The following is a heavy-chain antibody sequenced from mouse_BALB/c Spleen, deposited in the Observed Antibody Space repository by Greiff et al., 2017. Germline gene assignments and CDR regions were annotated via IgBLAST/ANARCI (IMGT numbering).Heavy chain of an antibody. D-gene: IGHD1-1*01. CDR2: IDPANGNT. V-gene: IGHV14-3*02. Sequence: EVKVVESGAELVKPGASVKLSCTASGFNIKDTYMHWVKQRPEQGLEWIGRIDPANGNTKYDPKFQGKATITADTSSNTAYLQLSSLTSEDTAVYYCAGSSYGAMDYWGQGTSVTVSS. CDR3: AGSSYGAMDY. J-gene: IGHJ4*01. CDR1: GFNIKDTY.